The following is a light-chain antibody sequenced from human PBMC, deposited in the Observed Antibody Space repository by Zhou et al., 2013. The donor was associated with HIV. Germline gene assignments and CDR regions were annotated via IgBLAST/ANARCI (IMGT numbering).Light chain of an antibody. CDR2: GAS. CDR3: QQYNNWPPAS. Sequence: DIVMTQSPATLSVSPGERATLSCRASQSVSTNLAWYQQRPGQSPRLLIHGASTRATGIPARFSGSGSGTEFTLTISSLQSEDFAIYYCQQYNNWPPASFGQGTKLEIK. V-gene: IGKV3-15*01. CDR1: QSVSTN. J-gene: IGKJ2*03.